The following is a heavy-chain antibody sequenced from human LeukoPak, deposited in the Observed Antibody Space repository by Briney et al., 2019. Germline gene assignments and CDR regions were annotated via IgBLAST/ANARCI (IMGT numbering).Heavy chain of an antibody. D-gene: IGHD3-10*01. CDR1: GFTFSSNG. Sequence: HPGGSLRLSCAASGFTFSSNGMHWVRHAPGKGLEWVARILYDGSREYYADSVEGRFTIARDNSKNTLYLEMNSLREEDTAVYYCVKSSGTEDYGMDAWGQGTTVTVSS. V-gene: IGHV3-30*02. J-gene: IGHJ6*02. CDR2: ILYDGSRE. CDR3: VKSSGTEDYGMDA.